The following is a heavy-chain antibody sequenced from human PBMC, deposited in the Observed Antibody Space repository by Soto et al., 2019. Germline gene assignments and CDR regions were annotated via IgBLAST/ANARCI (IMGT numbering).Heavy chain of an antibody. CDR3: AKDGKEPGMLRFLEWPYYYYYYGMDV. J-gene: IGHJ6*01. D-gene: IGHD3-3*01. CDR1: GFTFSSYG. CDR2: ISYDGSNK. V-gene: IGHV3-30*18. Sequence: QVQLVESGGGVVQPGRSLRLSCAASGFTFSSYGMHWVRQAPGKGLEWVAVISYDGSNKYYADSVKGRFTISRDNSKNTLYLQMNSLRAEDTAVYYCAKDGKEPGMLRFLEWPYYYYYYGMDVW.